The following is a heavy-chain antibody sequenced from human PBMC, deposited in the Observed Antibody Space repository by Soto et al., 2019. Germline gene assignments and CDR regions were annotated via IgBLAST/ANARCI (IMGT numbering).Heavy chain of an antibody. CDR3: ARPYYYDSSGYYSTTFDY. CDR2: ISYDGSNK. J-gene: IGHJ4*02. V-gene: IGHV3-30-3*01. CDR1: GFTFSSYA. D-gene: IGHD3-22*01. Sequence: GGSLRLSCAASGFTFSSYAMHWVRQAPGKGLEWVAVISYDGSNKYYADSVKGRFTISRDNSKNTLYLQMNSLRAEDTAVYYCARPYYYDSSGYYSTTFDYWGQGTLVTVSS.